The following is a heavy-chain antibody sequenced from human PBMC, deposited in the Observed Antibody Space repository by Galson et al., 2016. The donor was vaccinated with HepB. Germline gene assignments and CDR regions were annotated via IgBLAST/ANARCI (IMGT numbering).Heavy chain of an antibody. CDR1: GYTFINYY. CDR3: ASMPSGTFKLDY. CDR2: NNPNTGTT. Sequence: SVKVSCKASGYTFINYYMHWVRQAPGQGLEWMGINNPNTGTTNYAQKFQGRVTMTRDTSANTVYMELSGLRSDDTTVYYCASMPSGTFKLDYWGQGTLVTVSS. D-gene: IGHD1-26*01. J-gene: IGHJ4*02. V-gene: IGHV1-46*01.